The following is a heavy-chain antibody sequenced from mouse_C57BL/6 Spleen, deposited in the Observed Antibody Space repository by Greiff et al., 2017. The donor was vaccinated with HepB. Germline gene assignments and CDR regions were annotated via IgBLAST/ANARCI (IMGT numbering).Heavy chain of an antibody. CDR1: GYTFTSYW. CDR2: IDPSDSYT. V-gene: IGHV1-50*01. D-gene: IGHD1-1*01. CDR3: ARPYYYGSSYEGFAY. J-gene: IGHJ3*01. Sequence: QVQLQQPGAELVKPGASVKLSCKASGYTFTSYWMQWVKQRPGQGLEWIGEIDPSDSYTNYNQKFKGKATLTVDTSSSTAYMQLSSLTSEDSAVYYCARPYYYGSSYEGFAYWGQGTLVTVSA.